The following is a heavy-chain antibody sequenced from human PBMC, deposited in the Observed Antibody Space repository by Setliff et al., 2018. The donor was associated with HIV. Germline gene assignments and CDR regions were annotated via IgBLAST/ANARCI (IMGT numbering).Heavy chain of an antibody. CDR1: GYTFTGYY. CDR3: ARGPITMIVVYFDY. V-gene: IGHV1-2*02. CDR2: INPNSGGT. J-gene: IGHJ4*03. Sequence: ASVKVSCKASGYTFTGYYMHWVRQAPGQGLEWMGWINPNSGGTNYAQKFQGRVTMTRDTSISTAYMELSRLRTDDTAVYYCARGPITMIVVYFDYWVPGTLLVTVSS. D-gene: IGHD3-22*01.